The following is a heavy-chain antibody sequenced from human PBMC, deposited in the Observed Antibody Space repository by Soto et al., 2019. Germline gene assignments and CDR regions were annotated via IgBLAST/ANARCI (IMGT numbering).Heavy chain of an antibody. CDR1: GGIFSSYV. V-gene: IGHV1-69*13. Sequence: ASVKVSCKASGGIFSSYVISWVRQAPGQGLEWMGGIIPIFGTANYAQKLQGRVTITADEPTSTAYMELSSLRSEDTAVYYCARARNDYSNYYGMDVWGQGTTVTVSS. D-gene: IGHD4-4*01. J-gene: IGHJ6*02. CDR3: ARARNDYSNYYGMDV. CDR2: IIPIFGTA.